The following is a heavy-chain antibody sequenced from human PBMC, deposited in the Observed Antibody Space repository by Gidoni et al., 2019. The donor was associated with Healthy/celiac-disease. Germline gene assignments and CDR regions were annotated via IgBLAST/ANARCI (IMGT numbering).Heavy chain of an antibody. D-gene: IGHD6-6*01. J-gene: IGHJ6*03. CDR2: MNPNSGNT. CDR1: GYTFTSYD. Sequence: QVQLVQSGAEVKKPGASVKVSCKASGYTFTSYDINWVRQATGQELEWMGWMNPNSGNTGYAQKFQGRVTMTRNTSISTAYMELSSLRSEDTAVYYCARTGVAARPQRYYYYYMDVWGKGTTVTVSS. V-gene: IGHV1-8*01. CDR3: ARTGVAARPQRYYYYYMDV.